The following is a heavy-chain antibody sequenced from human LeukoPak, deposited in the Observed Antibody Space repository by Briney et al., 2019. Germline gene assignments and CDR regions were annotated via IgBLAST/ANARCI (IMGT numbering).Heavy chain of an antibody. CDR1: GFTFSSYA. J-gene: IGHJ5*02. V-gene: IGHV3-23*01. CDR2: ISGSGGST. D-gene: IGHD2-2*01. Sequence: GGSLRLSCAASGFTFSSYAMSWVRQAPGKGLEWVSAISGSGGSTYYADSVKGRFTISRDNSKNTLYLQMNSLRAEDTAVYYCAKSRGGSTSWAPVVRFDPWGQGTLVTVSS. CDR3: AKSRGGSTSWAPVVRFDP.